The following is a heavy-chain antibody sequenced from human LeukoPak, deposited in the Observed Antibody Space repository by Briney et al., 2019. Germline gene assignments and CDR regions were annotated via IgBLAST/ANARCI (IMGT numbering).Heavy chain of an antibody. Sequence: SETLSLACTVSGGSISSYYWSWIRQPPGKGLEWIGYIYYSGSTNYKPSLKSRVTISVDTSKNQFSLKLSFVTAADTAVYYCARGGYYGSGNDFRFDPWGQGTLVTVSS. J-gene: IGHJ5*02. V-gene: IGHV4-59*01. D-gene: IGHD3-10*01. CDR3: ARGGYYGSGNDFRFDP. CDR2: IYYSGST. CDR1: GGSISSYY.